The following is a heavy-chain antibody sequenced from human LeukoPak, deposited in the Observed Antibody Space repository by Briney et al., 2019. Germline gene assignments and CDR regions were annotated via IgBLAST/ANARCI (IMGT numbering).Heavy chain of an antibody. V-gene: IGHV3-23*01. CDR2: ISGSGGST. CDR3: TTELPPIIAAAGTD. D-gene: IGHD6-13*01. Sequence: GGSLRLSCAASGFTFSSYAMSWVRQAPGKGLEWVSAISGSGGSTYYADSVKGRFTISRDNSKNTLYLQMNSLKTEDTAVYYCTTELPPIIAAAGTDWGQGTLVTVSS. CDR1: GFTFSSYA. J-gene: IGHJ4*02.